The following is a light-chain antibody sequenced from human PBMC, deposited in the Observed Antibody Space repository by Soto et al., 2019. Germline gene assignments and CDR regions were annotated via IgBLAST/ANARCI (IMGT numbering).Light chain of an antibody. CDR1: QSISNY. V-gene: IGKV1-39*01. Sequence: DIQMTQSPSSLSASVGDRVSIACRASQSISNYLNWYQQKPGKAPKLLILGATSLQSGVPSRFSGSGSGTDFTLTISSLQPEDFATYYCQQSYSTPSTFGQGTKVEI. J-gene: IGKJ1*01. CDR2: GAT. CDR3: QQSYSTPST.